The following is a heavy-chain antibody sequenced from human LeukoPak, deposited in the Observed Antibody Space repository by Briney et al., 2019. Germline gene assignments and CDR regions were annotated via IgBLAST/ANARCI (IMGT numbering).Heavy chain of an antibody. Sequence: SETLSLTCTVSGRSISSYHWSWIRQPAGKGLEGIGRIYTSGSTNYNPSLKSRVTLSVDTSKNQFSLTLSSVTAADTAVYYCARDHDYVWGSYRYRYYFDYWGQGTLVTVSS. CDR1: GRSISSYH. D-gene: IGHD3-16*02. J-gene: IGHJ4*02. V-gene: IGHV4-4*07. CDR3: ARDHDYVWGSYRYRYYFDY. CDR2: IYTSGST.